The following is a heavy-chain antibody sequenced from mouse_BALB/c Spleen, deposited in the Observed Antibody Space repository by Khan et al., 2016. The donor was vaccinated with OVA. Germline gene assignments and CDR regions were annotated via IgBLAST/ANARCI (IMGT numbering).Heavy chain of an antibody. Sequence: QIQLVQSGAELARPGASVKMSCKASSYTFTSYTMHWVKQRPGQGLEWIGYISPSSGYTKYNQKFKDKATLTADKSSSTAYMQLSSLTSEDSAVYYCARTHERWGQGTTLTVSS. CDR3: ARTHER. CDR1: SYTFTSYT. V-gene: IGHV1-4*01. J-gene: IGHJ2*01. CDR2: ISPSSGYT.